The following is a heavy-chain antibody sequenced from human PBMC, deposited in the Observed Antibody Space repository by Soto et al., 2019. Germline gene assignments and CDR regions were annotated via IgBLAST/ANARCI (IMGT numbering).Heavy chain of an antibody. V-gene: IGHV3-66*01. J-gene: IGHJ4*02. CDR1: GFTVSTKY. CDR2: IYSGGST. D-gene: IGHD3-16*01. CDR3: ARDPWAADY. Sequence: TGGSLRLSCAASGFTVSTKYMSWVRQAPGKGLEGVSVIYSGGSTFYADSVRGRFTISRDNSKNTVNLQMNSLRAEDTAVYYCARDPWAADYWGQGTLVTVPQ.